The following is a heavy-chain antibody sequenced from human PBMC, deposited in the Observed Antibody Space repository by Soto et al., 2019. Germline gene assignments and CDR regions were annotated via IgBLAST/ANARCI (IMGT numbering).Heavy chain of an antibody. Sequence: ASVKVSCKASGYTFTGHYIHWVRQAPGQGLEWMGWINPNSGGTNYAQKFQGRVTMTRDTSISTAYMELSRLRSDDTAVYYCANGNIAVAGAVGESGEPPRNWGQGTLVTVSS. V-gene: IGHV1-2*02. CDR2: INPNSGGT. D-gene: IGHD6-13*01. J-gene: IGHJ4*02. CDR1: GYTFTGHY. CDR3: ANGNIAVAGAVGESGEPPRN.